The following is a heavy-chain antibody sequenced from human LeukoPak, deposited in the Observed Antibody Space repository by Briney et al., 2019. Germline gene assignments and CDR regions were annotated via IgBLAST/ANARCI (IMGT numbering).Heavy chain of an antibody. J-gene: IGHJ4*02. V-gene: IGHV3-7*01. CDR2: INQDGGQK. D-gene: IGHD4-23*01. Sequence: GGSLRLSCAASGFTFIRNWMSWVRQAPEKGLEWVANINQDGGQKYYGDSVKGRFTISRDNAKNSLYLQMNSLRAEDTAVYYCTRDVNGGNFDYWGQGTLVTVSS. CDR1: GFTFIRNW. CDR3: TRDVNGGNFDY.